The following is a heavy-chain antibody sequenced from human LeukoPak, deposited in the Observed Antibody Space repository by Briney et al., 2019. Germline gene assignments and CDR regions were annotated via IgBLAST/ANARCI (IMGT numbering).Heavy chain of an antibody. CDR2: IYTSGST. J-gene: IGHJ5*02. D-gene: IGHD2-15*01. Sequence: SETLSLTCTVSGGSISSYYWSWIRQPAGKGLEWIGRIYTSGSTNYNPSLKSRVTMSVDTSKNQFSLKLSSVTAADTAVYYRARDLTKLSCDNWFDPWGQGTLVTVSS. V-gene: IGHV4-4*07. CDR3: ARDLTKLSCDNWFDP. CDR1: GGSISSYY.